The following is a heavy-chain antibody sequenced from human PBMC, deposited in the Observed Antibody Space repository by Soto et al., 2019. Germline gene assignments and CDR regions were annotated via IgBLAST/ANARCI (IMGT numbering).Heavy chain of an antibody. Sequence: SQTLSLTCAITGDSVSRNSAGCSWVRHSPSRGLEWLGRTYYRSNWYYEYAVSVRGRITINPDTSKNQYSLQLNSVTPEATAVYLCARGEQYSGRIFDYWGQGTLVTVPQ. CDR2: TYYRSNWYY. V-gene: IGHV6-1*01. J-gene: IGHJ4*01. D-gene: IGHD1-26*01. CDR3: ARGEQYSGRIFDY. CDR1: GDSVSRNSAG.